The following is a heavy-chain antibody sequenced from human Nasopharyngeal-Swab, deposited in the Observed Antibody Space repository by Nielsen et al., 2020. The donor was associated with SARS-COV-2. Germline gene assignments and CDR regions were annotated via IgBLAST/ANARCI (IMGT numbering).Heavy chain of an antibody. V-gene: IGHV3-21*04. CDR1: GFTFSSYS. CDR3: AKSVYDILTASDY. CDR2: ISSSSSYI. J-gene: IGHJ4*02. Sequence: GGSLRLSCAASGFTFSSYSMNWVRQAPGKGLEWVSSISSSSSYIYYADSVKGRFTISRDNAKNSLYLQMNSLRAEDTAVYYCAKSVYDILTASDYWGRGPWSPSPQ. D-gene: IGHD3-9*01.